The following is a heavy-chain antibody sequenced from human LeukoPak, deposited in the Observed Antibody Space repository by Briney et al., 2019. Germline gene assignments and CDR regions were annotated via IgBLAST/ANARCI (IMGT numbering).Heavy chain of an antibody. Sequence: ASVKVSCKASGYTFTSYYMHWVRQAPGQGLEWMGWINPNSGGTNYAQKFQGWVTITRDTSISTAYMELSRLRSDDTAVYYCARGAIAAANDFDYWGQGTLVTVSS. V-gene: IGHV1-2*04. CDR1: GYTFTSYY. CDR2: INPNSGGT. J-gene: IGHJ4*02. D-gene: IGHD6-13*01. CDR3: ARGAIAAANDFDY.